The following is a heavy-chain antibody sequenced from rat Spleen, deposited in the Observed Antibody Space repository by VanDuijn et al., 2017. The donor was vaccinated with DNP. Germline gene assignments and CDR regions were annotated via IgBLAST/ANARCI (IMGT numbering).Heavy chain of an antibody. J-gene: IGHJ3*01. CDR1: GYTFTTYY. CDR2: IYTGSGGT. D-gene: IGHD4-3*01. CDR3: ARSWVGVRGIWFAY. Sequence: QVQLRQSGAEPAKPGSSVKISCKASGYTFTTYYISWIKQTTGQGLDYIGYIYTGSGGTNYNEKFRGKATLTVDKSSSTAFMQLSSLTPDDSAVYYCARSWVGVRGIWFAYWGQGTLVTVSS. V-gene: IGHV1-43*01.